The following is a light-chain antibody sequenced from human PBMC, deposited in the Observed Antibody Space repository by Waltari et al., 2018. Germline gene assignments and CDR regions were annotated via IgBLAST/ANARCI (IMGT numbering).Light chain of an antibody. J-gene: IGKJ5*01. CDR1: QSIRNY. CDR3: QQYHSFPIT. CDR2: DAS. V-gene: IGKV1-16*02. Sequence: DIQMTQSPSSLSASVGDRVTITCRASQSIRNYLAWSQQKPGKAPKSLIYDASSLQSGVSSKFSGSGFGTDFTLTITSLQPEDFATYYCQQYHSFPITFGQGTRLEIK.